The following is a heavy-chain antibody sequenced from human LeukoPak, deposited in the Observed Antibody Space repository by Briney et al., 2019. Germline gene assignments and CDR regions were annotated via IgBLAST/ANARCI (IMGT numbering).Heavy chain of an antibody. J-gene: IGHJ3*02. Sequence: PSETLSLTCTVSGSISSYYWSWIRPPPGKGLEWIGYIYTSGSTNYNPSLKSRVTISVDTSKNQFSLDLSSVTAADTAVYYCARQKCTSTSCLTKNAFDIGGQGTMVTVSS. CDR3: ARQKCTSTSCLTKNAFDI. V-gene: IGHV4-4*09. D-gene: IGHD2-2*01. CDR1: GSISSYY. CDR2: IYTSGST.